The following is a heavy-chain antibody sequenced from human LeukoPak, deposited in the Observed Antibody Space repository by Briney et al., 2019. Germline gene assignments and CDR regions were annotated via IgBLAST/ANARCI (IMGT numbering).Heavy chain of an antibody. V-gene: IGHV1-18*01. Sequence: GASVKVSCKASGYTFTSYGISWVRQAPGQGLEWMGWISAYNGNTNYAQKLQGRVTMTTDTSTSTAYMELRSLRSDDTAVHYCARHRGDWNYVSDYYYYGMDVWGQGTTVTVSS. CDR1: GYTFTSYG. CDR3: ARHRGDWNYVSDYYYYGMDV. D-gene: IGHD1-7*01. CDR2: ISAYNGNT. J-gene: IGHJ6*02.